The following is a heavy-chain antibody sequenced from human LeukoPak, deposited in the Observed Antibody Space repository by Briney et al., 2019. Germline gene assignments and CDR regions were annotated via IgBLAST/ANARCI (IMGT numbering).Heavy chain of an antibody. V-gene: IGHV3-20*04. CDR2: INWDAGAT. Sequence: GGSLRLSCADSGFTFDDYGMSWVRQAPGKGLEWVSGINWDAGATHYADSVKGRFTISRDNDKNSLYLQMNSLTTDDTAVYYCARDLSSSCSMLGYWGQGTLVTISS. CDR3: ARDLSSSCSMLGY. D-gene: IGHD2-15*01. CDR1: GFTFDDYG. J-gene: IGHJ4*02.